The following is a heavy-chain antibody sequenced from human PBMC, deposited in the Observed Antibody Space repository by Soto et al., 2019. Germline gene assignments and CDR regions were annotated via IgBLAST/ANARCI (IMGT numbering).Heavy chain of an antibody. CDR1: VFTFSSYG. CDR2: ISYDGSNK. J-gene: IGHJ4*02. D-gene: IGHD2-2*01. CDR3: AKSCSSPSYYFDY. V-gene: IGHV3-30*18. Sequence: GSLRLSCAASVFTFSSYGMHWVRQAPGKGLEWVAVISYDGSNKYYADSVKGRFTISRDNSKNTLYLQVNSLRAEDTAVYYCAKSCSSPSYYFDYWGQGTLVTVSS.